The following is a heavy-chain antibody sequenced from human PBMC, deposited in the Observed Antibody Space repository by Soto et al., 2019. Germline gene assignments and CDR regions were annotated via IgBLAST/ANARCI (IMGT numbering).Heavy chain of an antibody. CDR3: ARYDYNGYYFDY. V-gene: IGHV1-46*01. Sequence: GASVKVSCKASGYTFSTYYMHWVRQAPGQGYEWMGIINPSGGSTTYAQKFQGRVTMTRDTSTTTVYMELSSLKSEDTAVYYCARYDYNGYYFDYWGQGTQVTVSS. D-gene: IGHD4-4*01. CDR2: INPSGGST. CDR1: GYTFSTYY. J-gene: IGHJ4*02.